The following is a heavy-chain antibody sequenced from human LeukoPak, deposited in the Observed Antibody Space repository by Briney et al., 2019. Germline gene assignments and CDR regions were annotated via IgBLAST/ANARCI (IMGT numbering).Heavy chain of an antibody. V-gene: IGHV1-69*13. Sequence: ASVKVSCKASGGTFSSYAISWVRQAPGQGLEWMGGIIPIFGTANYAQKFQGRVTITADESTSTAYMELSSLRSEDTAVYYCARSPTYYSAFDIWGQGTMVTVS. CDR1: GGTFSSYA. CDR2: IIPIFGTA. J-gene: IGHJ3*02. CDR3: ARSPTYYSAFDI. D-gene: IGHD3-10*01.